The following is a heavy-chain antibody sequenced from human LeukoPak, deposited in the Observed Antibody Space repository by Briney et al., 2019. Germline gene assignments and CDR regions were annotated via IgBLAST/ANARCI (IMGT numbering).Heavy chain of an antibody. CDR3: AKDSTQLVPDY. CDR1: GFTFSSYG. D-gene: IGHD6-6*01. J-gene: IGHJ4*02. V-gene: IGHV3-30*02. CDR2: IRYEGSIK. Sequence: GGSLRLSCAASGFTFSSYGMHWVRQAPGKGLEWVAFIRYEGSIKHYADSVKGRFTISRDNSKNTLYLQMNSLRAEDTAVYYCAKDSTQLVPDYWGKGTLVTVSS.